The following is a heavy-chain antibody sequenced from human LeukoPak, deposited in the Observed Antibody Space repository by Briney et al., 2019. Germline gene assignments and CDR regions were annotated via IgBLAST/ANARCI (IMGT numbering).Heavy chain of an antibody. D-gene: IGHD2-21*02. CDR3: ARGYCGGDCDDAFYI. CDR2: INPNSGGT. J-gene: IGHJ3*02. Sequence: ASVKVSCKASGYTFTGYYMHWVRQAPGQGLEWMGWINPNSGGTNYAQKFQGRVTMTRDTSISTAYMELSRLRSDDTAVYYCARGYCGGDCDDAFYIWGQGTMVTVSS. CDR1: GYTFTGYY. V-gene: IGHV1-2*02.